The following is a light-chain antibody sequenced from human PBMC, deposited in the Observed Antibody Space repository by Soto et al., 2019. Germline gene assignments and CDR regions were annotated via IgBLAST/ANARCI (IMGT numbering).Light chain of an antibody. Sequence: DIVMTQSPLSLPVTPGEPASISCRSSQSLLHSNGYNYLDWYLQKPGQSPQLLIYLGSNRASGVPDRFSGSGSGTDFTLKISRVEAEDVGIYSSKKALQTPFAFGPGTKVHI. CDR3: KKALQTPFA. CDR1: QSLLHSNGYNY. V-gene: IGKV2-28*01. CDR2: LGS. J-gene: IGKJ3*01.